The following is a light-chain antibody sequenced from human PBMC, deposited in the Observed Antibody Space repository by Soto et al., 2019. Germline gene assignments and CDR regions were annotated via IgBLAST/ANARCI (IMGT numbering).Light chain of an antibody. CDR3: SSYTTNSIIYV. CDR1: MRDVGAYNL. J-gene: IGLJ1*01. CDR2: EVR. Sequence: QSALTQPASVSGSPGQSITISCAGTMRDVGAYNLVSWYQQHPGRAPQLIIYEVRNRPSGVSNRFSASKSGNTASLTISGLQAEDEADYYCSSYTTNSIIYVFGTGTKLTVL. V-gene: IGLV2-14*01.